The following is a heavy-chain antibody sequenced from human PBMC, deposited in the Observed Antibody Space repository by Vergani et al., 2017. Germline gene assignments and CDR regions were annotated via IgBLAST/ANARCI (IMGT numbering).Heavy chain of an antibody. V-gene: IGHV3-30*04. CDR3: AQGGGISAISYYLDF. CDR2: ISYDGSNK. CDR1: GFTFSSYA. D-gene: IGHD1-14*01. Sequence: QVQLVESGGGVVQPGRSLRLSCAASGFTFSSYAMHWVRQAPGKGLEWVAVISYDGSNKYYADSVKGRFTISRDNSKNTLYLQMNSLRAEDTATYYCAQGGGISAISYYLDFWGQGALVTVSS. J-gene: IGHJ4*02.